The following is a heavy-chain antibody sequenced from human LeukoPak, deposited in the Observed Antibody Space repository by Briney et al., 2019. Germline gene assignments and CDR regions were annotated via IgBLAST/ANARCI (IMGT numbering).Heavy chain of an antibody. CDR2: INHSGST. V-gene: IGHV4-34*01. D-gene: IGHD3-10*01. CDR1: GGSFSGYY. CDR3: VRGTPKTLKYYYGSGSSWFDP. Sequence: SETLSLTCAVYGGSFSGYYWSWIRQPPGKGLEWIGEINHSGSTNYNPSLKSRVTISVDTSKNQFSLKLSSVTAADTAVYYCVRGTPKTLKYYYGSGSSWFDPWGQGTLVTVSS. J-gene: IGHJ5*02.